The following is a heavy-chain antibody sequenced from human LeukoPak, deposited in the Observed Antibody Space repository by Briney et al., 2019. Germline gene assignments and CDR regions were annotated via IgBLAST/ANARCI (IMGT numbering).Heavy chain of an antibody. J-gene: IGHJ4*02. V-gene: IGHV5-51*01. CDR2: IYPGDSES. CDR1: GYSFSSYW. Sequence: GESLKISCKGSGYSFSSYWFGWVRQMPGKGPEWMGIIYPGDSESRYSPSFQGQITISVDRSISTVYLQWSSLKASDTAMYYCARHPYISGKIIQIDYWGQGTLVTVSS. CDR3: ARHPYISGKIIQIDY. D-gene: IGHD3-10*01.